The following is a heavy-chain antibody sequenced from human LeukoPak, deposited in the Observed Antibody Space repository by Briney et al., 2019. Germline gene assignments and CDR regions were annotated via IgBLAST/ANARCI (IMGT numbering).Heavy chain of an antibody. Sequence: ASVKVSCKASGYTFTSYDINWVRQATGQGLEWMGWMNPNSGNTGYAQKFQGRVTMTRNTSISAAYMELSSLRSEDTAVYYCARDRGTWVVAATGDAFDIWGQGTLVTVSS. CDR2: MNPNSGNT. D-gene: IGHD2-15*01. J-gene: IGHJ3*02. CDR1: GYTFTSYD. V-gene: IGHV1-8*01. CDR3: ARDRGTWVVAATGDAFDI.